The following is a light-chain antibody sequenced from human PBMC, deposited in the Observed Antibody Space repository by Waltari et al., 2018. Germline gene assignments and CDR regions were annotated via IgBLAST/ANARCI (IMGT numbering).Light chain of an antibody. V-gene: IGKV1-5*03. CDR2: KAS. CDR3: QQYSSYSALT. J-gene: IGKJ4*01. CDR1: QSISSW. Sequence: DIHMIQSPSPMSASVGARVTTTCRASQSISSWLAWYQQKPGKAPKVLIHKASSLASGVPSRFSGSGSGTEFTLTISSLQPDDFATYYCQQYSSYSALTFGGGTKVEIK.